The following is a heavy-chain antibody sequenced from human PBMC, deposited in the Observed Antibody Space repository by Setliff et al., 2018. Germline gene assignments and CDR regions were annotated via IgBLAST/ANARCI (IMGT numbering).Heavy chain of an antibody. CDR1: GGSISSDY. V-gene: IGHV4-4*07. J-gene: IGHJ2*01. Sequence: PSETLSLTCVVSGGSISSDYWGWIRQPAGKGLEWIGRLSPSGNTNYSPSLESRVTMSLDTSKNYFSLKLKSVTAADTAIYFCARGNYAYWYFDLWGRGTLVTVSS. CDR2: LSPSGNT. D-gene: IGHD1-7*01. CDR3: ARGNYAYWYFDL.